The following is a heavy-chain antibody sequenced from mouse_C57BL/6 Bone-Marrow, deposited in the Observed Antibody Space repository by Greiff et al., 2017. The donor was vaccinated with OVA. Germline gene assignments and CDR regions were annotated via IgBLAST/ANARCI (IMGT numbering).Heavy chain of an antibody. V-gene: IGHV1-69*01. CDR3: ARWGLRPY. Sequence: QVQLKQSGAELVMPGASVKLSCKASGYTFTSYWMHWVKQRPGQGLEWIGEIDPSDSYTNSNQKFKGKSTLTVDKSSSTAYMQLSSLTSEDAAVYDCARWGLRPYWGQGTLVTVSA. D-gene: IGHD2-4*01. J-gene: IGHJ3*01. CDR2: IDPSDSYT. CDR1: GYTFTSYW.